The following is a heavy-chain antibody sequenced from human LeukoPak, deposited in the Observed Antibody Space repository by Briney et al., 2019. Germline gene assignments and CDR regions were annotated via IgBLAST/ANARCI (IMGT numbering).Heavy chain of an antibody. V-gene: IGHV4-4*07. J-gene: IGHJ6*02. Sequence: SETLSLTCTVSGGSISTYYWSWIRQPAGKGLEWIGRIYTSGSTNYNPSLKSRVTMSVDTSKNQSSLKLSSVTAADTAVYYCARDRVESSGYYYYYGMDVWGQRTTVTVSS. CDR3: ARDRVESSGYYYYYGMDV. D-gene: IGHD3-22*01. CDR2: IYTSGST. CDR1: GGSISTYY.